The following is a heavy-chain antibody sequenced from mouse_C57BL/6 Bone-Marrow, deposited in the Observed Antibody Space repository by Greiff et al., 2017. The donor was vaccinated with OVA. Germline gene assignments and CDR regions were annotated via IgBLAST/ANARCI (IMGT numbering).Heavy chain of an antibody. V-gene: IGHV14-4*01. D-gene: IGHD2-2*01. CDR2: IDPEDGDT. J-gene: IGHJ3*01. CDR3: TTDDYGYDESWLAV. CDR1: GFTFKDDY. Sequence: VQLKESGAELVRPGASVKLSCTASGFTFKDDYMHWVKQRPEQGLEWIGWIDPEDGDTDYASKFQGKATMTADKSSNTAYLQISRLTSADNAVFYCTTDDYGYDESWLAVWGKGTLVTVSA.